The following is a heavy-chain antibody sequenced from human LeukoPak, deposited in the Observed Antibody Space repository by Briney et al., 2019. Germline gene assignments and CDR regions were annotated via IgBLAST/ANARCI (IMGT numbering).Heavy chain of an antibody. V-gene: IGHV3-43*02. J-gene: IGHJ4*02. CDR2: ISGDGVST. Sequence: PGGSLRLSCAASGFTFDDYAMHWVRQAPGKGLEWVSLISGDGVSTYYADSVKGRSTISRDNNKNSLYLQMNSLRTEDTALYYCAKEVVTPYYFDYWGQGTLVTVSS. D-gene: IGHD4-23*01. CDR3: AKEVVTPYYFDY. CDR1: GFTFDDYA.